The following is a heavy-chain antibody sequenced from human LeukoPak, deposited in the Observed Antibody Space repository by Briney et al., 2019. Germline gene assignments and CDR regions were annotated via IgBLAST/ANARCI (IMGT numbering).Heavy chain of an antibody. J-gene: IGHJ3*02. V-gene: IGHV4-61*01. D-gene: IGHD1-26*01. CDR1: GGSVSSGSYY. CDR2: IYYSWTT. CDR3: ARGGSEWDRALWI. Sequence: SETLSLTCTVSGGSVSSGSYYWSWIRQPPGKGLEWIGYIYYSWTTNYNPSLKNRVTISGDTSKNQFSLKLNSVTAADTAVCYCARGGSEWDRALWIWGQGTMVTVSS.